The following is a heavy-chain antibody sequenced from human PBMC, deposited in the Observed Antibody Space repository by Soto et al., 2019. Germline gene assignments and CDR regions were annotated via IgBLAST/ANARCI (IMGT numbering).Heavy chain of an antibody. V-gene: IGHV1-18*01. J-gene: IGHJ4*02. Sequence: QVQLVQSGAEVKKPGASVKVSCKASGYTFTSYGISWVRQAPGQGLEWMGWISAYNGNTNYAQKLQGRVTMTTDTSTSTAYMELRSLRSDDTAFYYCARDVCTNGVCYISDYWGQGPLVTVSS. CDR1: GYTFTSYG. D-gene: IGHD2-8*01. CDR2: ISAYNGNT. CDR3: ARDVCTNGVCYISDY.